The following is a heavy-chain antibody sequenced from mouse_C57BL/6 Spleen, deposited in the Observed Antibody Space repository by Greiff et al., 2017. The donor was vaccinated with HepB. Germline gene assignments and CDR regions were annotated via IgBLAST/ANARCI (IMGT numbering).Heavy chain of an antibody. CDR1: GFTFSSYA. J-gene: IGHJ3*01. Sequence: EVQLVESGGGLVKPGGSLKLSCAASGFTFSSYAMSWVRQTPEKRLEWVATISDGGSYTYYPDNVKGRFTISRDNAKNNLYLQMSHLKSEDTAMYYCARDSTMVTTGLGGFAYWGQGTLVTVSA. D-gene: IGHD2-2*01. CDR3: ARDSTMVTTGLGGFAY. V-gene: IGHV5-4*01. CDR2: ISDGGSYT.